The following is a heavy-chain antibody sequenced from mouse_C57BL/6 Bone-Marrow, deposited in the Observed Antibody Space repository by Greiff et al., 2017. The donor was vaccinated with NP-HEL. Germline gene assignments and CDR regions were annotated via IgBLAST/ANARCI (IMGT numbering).Heavy chain of an antibody. D-gene: IGHD1-2*01. CDR2: IDPETGGT. V-gene: IGHV1-15*01. Sequence: VQLQQSGAELVRPGASVTLSCKASGYTFTDYEMHWVKQTPVHGLEWIGAIDPETGGTAYNQKFKGKAILTADKSSSTAYMELRSLTSEDSAVYYCTRSSGYGSYYAMDYWGQGTSVTVSS. CDR3: TRSSGYGSYYAMDY. J-gene: IGHJ4*01. CDR1: GYTFTDYE.